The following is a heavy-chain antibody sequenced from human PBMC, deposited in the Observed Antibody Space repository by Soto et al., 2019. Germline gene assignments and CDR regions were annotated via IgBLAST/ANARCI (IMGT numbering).Heavy chain of an antibody. D-gene: IGHD3-22*01. CDR3: ARGSSITMIVVVTYFDY. CDR1: GGSFSGYY. CDR2: INHSGST. J-gene: IGHJ4*02. Sequence: SETLSLTCAVYGGSFSGYYWSWIRQPPGKGLEWIGEINHSGSTNYNPSLKSRVTISVDTSKNQFSLKLSSVTAADTAVYYCARGSSITMIVVVTYFDYWGQGTLVTVSS. V-gene: IGHV4-34*01.